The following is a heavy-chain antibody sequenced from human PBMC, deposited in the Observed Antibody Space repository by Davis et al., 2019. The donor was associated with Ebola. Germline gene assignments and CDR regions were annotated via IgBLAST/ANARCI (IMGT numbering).Heavy chain of an antibody. CDR2: ISGSGGST. CDR1: GYSISSGYY. Sequence: PSETLSLTCAVSGYSISSGYYWGWIRQPPGKGLEWVSAISGSGGSTYYADSVKGRFTISRDNSKNTLYLQMNSLRAEDTAVYYCAKGSKLELLVYYYYMDVWGKGTTVTVSS. J-gene: IGHJ6*03. V-gene: IGHV3-23*01. D-gene: IGHD1-7*01. CDR3: AKGSKLELLVYYYYMDV.